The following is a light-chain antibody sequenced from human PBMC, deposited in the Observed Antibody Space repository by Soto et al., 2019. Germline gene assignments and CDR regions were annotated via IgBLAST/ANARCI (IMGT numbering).Light chain of an antibody. CDR1: QNVKTR. J-gene: IGKJ4*01. Sequence: EKVMKQSPATLSVSPGERATLSCRASQNVKTRLAWYQQTPGQAPRLLISDSFTRATGIPARFSGSASGTEFTLTISSLQSEDVAVYYCQQYYEWPLTFGGGTKVEIK. V-gene: IGKV3-15*01. CDR3: QQYYEWPLT. CDR2: DSF.